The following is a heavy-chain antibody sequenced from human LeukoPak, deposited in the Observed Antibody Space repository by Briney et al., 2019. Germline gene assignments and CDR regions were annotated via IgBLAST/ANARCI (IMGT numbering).Heavy chain of an antibody. D-gene: IGHD2-8*01. CDR3: AREGVPYNWFDP. CDR2: IIPIFGTA. Sequence: ASVKVSCKASGGTFSSYAISWVRQAPGQGLEWMGGIIPIFGTANYAQKFQGRVTITTDESTSTAYMELSSLRSEDTAVYYCAREGVPYNWFDPWGQGTLVTVSS. J-gene: IGHJ5*02. V-gene: IGHV1-69*05. CDR1: GGTFSSYA.